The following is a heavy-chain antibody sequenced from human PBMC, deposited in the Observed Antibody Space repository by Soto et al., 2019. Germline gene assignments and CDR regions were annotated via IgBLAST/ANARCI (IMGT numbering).Heavy chain of an antibody. D-gene: IGHD2-15*01. CDR3: TTDRAIMEAVIFDS. CDR1: GFTFTNAW. J-gene: IGHJ4*02. V-gene: IGHV3-15*01. CDR2: IKSKTDGGTT. Sequence: EVQLVESGGGLVKPGESLRLSCAASGFTFTNAWMSWVRQAPGKGLELVGRIKSKTDGGTTDYTAPVKGRFTILRDDSKNTLYLQINSLETEDTAVYYCTTDRAIMEAVIFDSWGQGTLVTVSS.